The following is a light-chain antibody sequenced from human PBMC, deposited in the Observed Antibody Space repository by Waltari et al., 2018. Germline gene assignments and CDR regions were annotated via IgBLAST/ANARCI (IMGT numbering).Light chain of an antibody. CDR1: QSVSSSY. J-gene: IGKJ1*01. V-gene: IGKV3-20*01. CDR3: QQYGSAPPGT. CDR2: GAS. Sequence: EIVLTQSPGTLSLSPGERATLSCRASQSVSSSYLAWYQQKPGQAPRLLIDGASSSATGIPDRFSGSGSGTDFTRTISRLEPEDFAVYYGQQYGSAPPGTFGQGTKVEIK.